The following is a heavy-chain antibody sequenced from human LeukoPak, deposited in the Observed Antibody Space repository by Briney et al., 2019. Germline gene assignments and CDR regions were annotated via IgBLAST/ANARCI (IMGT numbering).Heavy chain of an antibody. D-gene: IGHD3/OR15-3a*01. CDR2: ISGSGGST. CDR1: GLTFSSHA. V-gene: IGHV3-23*01. CDR3: ASLDDGRDY. J-gene: IGHJ4*02. Sequence: GRSLRLFCAASGLTFSSHAMSWVRHAPAKGLEWVSAISGSGGSTYYADSVKGRFTISRDNSKNPLYLQMNSLRGEDTAVYYCASLDDGRDYWGQGTLVTVSS.